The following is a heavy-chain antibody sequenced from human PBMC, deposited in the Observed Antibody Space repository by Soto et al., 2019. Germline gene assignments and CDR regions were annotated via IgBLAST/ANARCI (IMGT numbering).Heavy chain of an antibody. CDR2: IYYSGST. Sequence: QVQLQESGPGLVKPSQTLSLTCTVSGGSISSGDYYWSWIRQPPGKGLEWIGYIYYSGSTYYNPSLKSRVTLSLDTSKNQFSLKLSSVTAADTAVYYCARGPLGFGELSSSIDYWGQGTLVTVSS. J-gene: IGHJ4*02. CDR1: GGSISSGDYY. D-gene: IGHD3-10*01. CDR3: ARGPLGFGELSSSIDY. V-gene: IGHV4-30-4*01.